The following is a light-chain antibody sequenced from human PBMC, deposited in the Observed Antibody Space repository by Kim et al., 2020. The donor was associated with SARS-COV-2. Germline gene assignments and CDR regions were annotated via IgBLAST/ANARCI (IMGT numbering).Light chain of an antibody. CDR1: QGISTS. J-gene: IGKJ2*01. V-gene: IGKV1-16*02. CDR3: QQYNVYPYT. CDR2: AAS. Sequence: SASVGDKVTITCQASQGISTSLAWVQQKPGKAPKSLIYAASTLHSGVPSKFIGSGSGTDFTLTIRSLQPEDFATYYCQQYNVYPYTFGQGTKLEIK.